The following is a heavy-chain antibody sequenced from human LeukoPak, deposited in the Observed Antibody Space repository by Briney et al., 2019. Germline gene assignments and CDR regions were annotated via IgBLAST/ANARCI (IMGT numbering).Heavy chain of an antibody. Sequence: GGSLRLSCAASGLTFSSHWMHWVRQAPGKGLVWVSRITNDGSSTTYADSVKGRFTISRDNAKNMLYLQVNSLRAEDTAVYYCARDRDYDSSGYSDYWGQGTLVTVSS. CDR2: ITNDGSST. D-gene: IGHD3-22*01. V-gene: IGHV3-74*01. CDR1: GLTFSSHW. CDR3: ARDRDYDSSGYSDY. J-gene: IGHJ4*02.